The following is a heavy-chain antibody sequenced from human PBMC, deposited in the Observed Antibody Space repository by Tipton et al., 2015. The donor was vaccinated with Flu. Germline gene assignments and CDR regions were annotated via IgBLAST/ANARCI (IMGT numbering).Heavy chain of an antibody. V-gene: IGHV4-38-2*01. CDR3: ARRDFSNYVSEPKNWCDS. J-gene: IGHJ5*01. D-gene: IGHD4-11*01. Sequence: TLSLTCSVSGDSVGSAYYWGWIRQSPGKGLEWIGNTYHSGNTYYNPTLKSRVTISVDRSKNQFSLKLISVTAADTAVYFCARRDFSNYVSEPKNWCDSWGQGTLGTVSS. CDR2: TYHSGNT. CDR1: GDSVGSAYY.